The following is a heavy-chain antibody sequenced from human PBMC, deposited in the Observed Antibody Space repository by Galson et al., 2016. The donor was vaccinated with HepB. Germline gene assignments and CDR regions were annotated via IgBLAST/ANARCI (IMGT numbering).Heavy chain of an antibody. CDR2: ISNDGTNK. Sequence: SLRLSCAASGFIFTTYAMHWVRQAPGKGLEWVALISNDGTNKYYSDSVKGRFTISRDNSKNTLYLQMNSLRPEDTAVYYCARDTAGGFASYWGQGTLVTVSS. CDR1: GFIFTTYA. J-gene: IGHJ4*02. V-gene: IGHV3-30-3*01. CDR3: ARDTAGGFASY. D-gene: IGHD4-23*01.